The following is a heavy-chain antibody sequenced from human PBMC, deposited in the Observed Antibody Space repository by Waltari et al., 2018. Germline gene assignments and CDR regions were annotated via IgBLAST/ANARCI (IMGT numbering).Heavy chain of an antibody. CDR3: ASGYDFWSGLVAY. Sequence: EVQLVESGGGLVQPGGSLRRSCAASGFNFSSYWMSWVRQAPGKGLEWVANIKQDGSEKYYVDSVKGRFTISRDNAKNSLYLQMNSLRAEDTAVYYCASGYDFWSGLVAYWGQGTLVTVSS. CDR2: IKQDGSEK. CDR1: GFNFSSYW. D-gene: IGHD3-3*01. J-gene: IGHJ4*02. V-gene: IGHV3-7*01.